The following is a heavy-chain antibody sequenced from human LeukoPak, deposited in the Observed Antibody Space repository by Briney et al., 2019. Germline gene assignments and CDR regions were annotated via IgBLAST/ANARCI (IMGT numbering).Heavy chain of an antibody. CDR3: AKEVIAAGGNFEY. CDR2: ISSDGTNK. Sequence: GGTLRLSCVASGFTFRSYAMHWVRQAPGKGLEWVIVISSDGTNKYYADSVKGRFTVSRDNSKNTLYVQMNSLRAEDTAVYYCAKEVIAAGGNFEYWGQGTLVTVSS. D-gene: IGHD6-13*01. V-gene: IGHV3-30-3*01. J-gene: IGHJ4*02. CDR1: GFTFRSYA.